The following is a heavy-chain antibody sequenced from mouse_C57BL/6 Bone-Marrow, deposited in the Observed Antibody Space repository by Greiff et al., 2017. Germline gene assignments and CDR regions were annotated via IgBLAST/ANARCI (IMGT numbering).Heavy chain of an antibody. CDR1: GFTFSSYA. D-gene: IGHD1-1*01. V-gene: IGHV5-9-1*02. J-gene: IGHJ2*01. CDR3: TNYYGSSYVGVY. CDR2: ISSGGDYI. Sequence: EVKVEESGEGLVKPGGSLKLSCAASGFTFSSYAMSWVRQTPEKRLEWVAYISSGGDYIYYADTVKGRFTISRDNARNTLYLQMSSLKSEDTAMYYCTNYYGSSYVGVYWGQGTTLTVSS.